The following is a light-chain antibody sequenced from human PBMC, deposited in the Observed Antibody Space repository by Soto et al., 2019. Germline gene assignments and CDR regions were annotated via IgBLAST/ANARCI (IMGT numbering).Light chain of an antibody. CDR2: AAS. CDR3: QQYYSFPYT. Sequence: AIRMTQSPSSFSASTGDRVTITCRASQGISSYLAWYQQKPGKAPNLLIYAASTLQSGVPSRFGGSGSGTDFTLTISYLQSEDSATYYCQQYYSFPYTFGQGTKLEI. CDR1: QGISSY. V-gene: IGKV1-8*01. J-gene: IGKJ2*01.